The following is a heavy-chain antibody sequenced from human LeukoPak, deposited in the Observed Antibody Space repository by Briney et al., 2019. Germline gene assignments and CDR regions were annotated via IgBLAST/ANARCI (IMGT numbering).Heavy chain of an antibody. V-gene: IGHV3-48*01. J-gene: IGHJ3*02. CDR2: ISSSASTI. Sequence: GGSLRLSCAASGFTFSSYTMNWVRQAPGKGLEWVSYISSSASTIYYADSVKGRFTISRDNAKNSLLLQMNSLRAEDTALYYCARGYSRAAFDIWGQGTMVTVSS. CDR3: ARGYSRAAFDI. D-gene: IGHD2-15*01. CDR1: GFTFSSYT.